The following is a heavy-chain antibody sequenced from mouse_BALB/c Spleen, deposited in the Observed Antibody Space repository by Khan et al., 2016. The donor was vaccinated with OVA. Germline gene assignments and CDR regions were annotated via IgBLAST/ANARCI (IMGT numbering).Heavy chain of an antibody. CDR1: GYTFTTAG. CDR3: ARGGAAYYRNNGGGMED. Sequence: QIQLVQSGPELKKPGETVRISCKASGYTFTTAGIQWVQKMPGKGLKWIGWINTHSGVPKYAEDFKGRFAFSLEISVNTAYLQITNLKNEDTATYFWARGGAAYYRNNGGGMEDWGQGTSVTVSS. V-gene: IGHV9-4*02. D-gene: IGHD2-5*01. CDR2: INTHSGVP. J-gene: IGHJ4*01.